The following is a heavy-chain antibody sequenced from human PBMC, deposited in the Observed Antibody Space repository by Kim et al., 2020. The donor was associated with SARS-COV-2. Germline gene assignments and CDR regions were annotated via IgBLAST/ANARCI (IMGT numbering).Heavy chain of an antibody. CDR2: IIPIFGTA. D-gene: IGHD1-26*01. CDR1: GGTFSSYA. CDR3: ARGRERGYYYYGMDV. V-gene: IGHV1-69*13. J-gene: IGHJ6*02. Sequence: SVKVSCKASGGTFSSYAISWVRQAPGQGLEWMGGIIPIFGTANYAQKFQGRVTITADESTSTAYMELSSLRSEDTAVYYCARGRERGYYYYGMDVWGQGTTVTVSS.